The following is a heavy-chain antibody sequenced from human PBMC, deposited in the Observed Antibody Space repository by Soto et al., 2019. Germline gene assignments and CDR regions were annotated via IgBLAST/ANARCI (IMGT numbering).Heavy chain of an antibody. V-gene: IGHV3-23*01. CDR1: GFTFSSYA. CDR2: ISGSGGST. J-gene: IGHJ6*02. CDR3: AKDLRRITMVRGVRDGMDV. Sequence: GGSLRLSCAASGFTFSSYAMSWVRQAPGKGLEWVSAISGSGGSTYYADSVKGRFTISRDNSKNTLYLQMNSLRAEDTAVYYCAKDLRRITMVRGVRDGMDVWGQGTTVTVSS. D-gene: IGHD3-10*01.